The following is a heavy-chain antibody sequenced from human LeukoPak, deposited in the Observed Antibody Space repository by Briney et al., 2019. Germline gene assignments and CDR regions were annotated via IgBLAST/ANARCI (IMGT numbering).Heavy chain of an antibody. J-gene: IGHJ3*02. CDR1: GFTFTTYA. D-gene: IGHD1-14*01. CDR2: ISAYNGDT. V-gene: IGHV1-18*01. CDR3: ASYRNGAFDI. Sequence: GASVKVSCKTSGFTFTTYAISWLRQATRLGLECMGWISAYNGDTNYAQNVQDRVTMKTDTSTSTAYLELRNLRSDDTAVYFCASYRNGAFDIWGQGTTITVSS.